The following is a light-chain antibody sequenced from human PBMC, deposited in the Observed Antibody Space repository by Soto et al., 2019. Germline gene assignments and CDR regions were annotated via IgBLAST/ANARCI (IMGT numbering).Light chain of an antibody. Sequence: DIQMTQSPSSLSASVGDRVTITCRASQSISSYLNWYQQKPGKAPKLLIYAASSLQSGVPSRFSGSGSGTDSTLTISRLQPEDFATYYCEQSYSTPTFGQGTKLEIK. CDR2: AAS. CDR3: EQSYSTPT. V-gene: IGKV1-39*01. J-gene: IGKJ2*01. CDR1: QSISSY.